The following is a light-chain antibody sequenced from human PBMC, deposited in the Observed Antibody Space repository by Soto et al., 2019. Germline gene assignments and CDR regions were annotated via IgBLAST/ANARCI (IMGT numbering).Light chain of an antibody. J-gene: IGKJ1*01. V-gene: IGKV1-5*01. Sequence: DIQMTQSPSTLSASVGDRVTITCLASQSISSWLAWYQQKPGKAPKLLIYDASSLESGVTSRFSGSGSGTEFTLTISSLQPDDFATYYCQQYNSYSWTVGQVTKVEIK. CDR1: QSISSW. CDR3: QQYNSYSWT. CDR2: DAS.